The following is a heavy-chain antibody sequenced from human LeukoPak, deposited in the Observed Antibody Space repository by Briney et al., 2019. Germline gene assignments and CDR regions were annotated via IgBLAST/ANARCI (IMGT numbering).Heavy chain of an antibody. J-gene: IGHJ3*02. CDR3: ARVVFPLVGSSSWYGGDAFDI. CDR1: GGTFSSYA. Sequence: GASVKVSCKASGGTFSSYAISWVRQAPGQGLEWMGRIIPILGIANYAQKFQGRVTITADKSTSTAYMELSSLRSEDTAVYYCARVVFPLVGSSSWYGGDAFDIWGQGTMVTVSS. D-gene: IGHD6-13*01. CDR2: IIPILGIA. V-gene: IGHV1-69*04.